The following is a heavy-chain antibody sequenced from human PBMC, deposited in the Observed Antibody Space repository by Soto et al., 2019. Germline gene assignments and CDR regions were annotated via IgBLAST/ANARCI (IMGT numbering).Heavy chain of an antibody. J-gene: IGHJ6*02. D-gene: IGHD2-2*01. Sequence: PWGSLRLSCAASGFTFSDYYMSWIRQAPGKGLEWVSYISSSSSYTNYADSVKGRFTISRDNAKNSLYLQMNSLRAEDTAVYYCARDIVVVPAAMQGDYYYGMDVWGQGTTVTVSS. V-gene: IGHV3-11*05. CDR3: ARDIVVVPAAMQGDYYYGMDV. CDR1: GFTFSDYY. CDR2: ISSSSSYT.